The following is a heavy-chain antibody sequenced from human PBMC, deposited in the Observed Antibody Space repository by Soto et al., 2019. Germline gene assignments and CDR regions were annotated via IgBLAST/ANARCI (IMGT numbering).Heavy chain of an antibody. CDR1: GGSISSGGYY. J-gene: IGHJ4*02. Sequence: SETLSLTCTVSGGSISSGGYYWSWIRQHPGKGLEWIGYIYYSGSTYYNPSLKSRVTISVDTSKNQFSLKLSSVTAADTAVYYCAREVTAAGTRVFDYWGQGTLVTVSS. D-gene: IGHD6-13*01. CDR3: AREVTAAGTRVFDY. V-gene: IGHV4-31*03. CDR2: IYYSGST.